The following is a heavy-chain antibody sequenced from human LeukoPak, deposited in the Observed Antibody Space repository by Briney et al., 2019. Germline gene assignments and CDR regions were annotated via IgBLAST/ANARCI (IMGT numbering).Heavy chain of an antibody. CDR2: ISYDGSNK. CDR1: GFTFSNYA. Sequence: PGRSLRLSCAASGFTFSNYAMHWVRQAPGKGLEWVALISYDGSNKCYADSVKGRFTISRDNSKNTLYLRMNGLRGEDTAVYYCARGAPRNYDFWSGPFDYWGQGSLVTVSS. J-gene: IGHJ4*02. V-gene: IGHV3-30-3*01. D-gene: IGHD3-3*01. CDR3: ARGAPRNYDFWSGPFDY.